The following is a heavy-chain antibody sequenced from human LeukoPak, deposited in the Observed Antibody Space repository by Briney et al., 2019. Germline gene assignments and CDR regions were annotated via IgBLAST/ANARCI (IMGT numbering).Heavy chain of an antibody. CDR3: ARALDLYSSSSWFEP. V-gene: IGHV4-59*01. J-gene: IGHJ5*02. CDR1: GGSISSYY. Sequence: KPSETQSLTCTVSGGSISSYYWSWIRQPPGKGLEWIGYIYYSGSTNYNPSLKSRVTISVDTSKNQFSLKLSSVTAADTAVYYCARALDLYSSSSWFEPWGQGTLVTVSS. CDR2: IYYSGST. D-gene: IGHD6-6*01.